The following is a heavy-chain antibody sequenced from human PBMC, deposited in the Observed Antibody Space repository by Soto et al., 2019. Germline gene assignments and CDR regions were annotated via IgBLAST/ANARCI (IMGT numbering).Heavy chain of an antibody. J-gene: IGHJ4*02. D-gene: IGHD3-9*01. CDR3: ARAVDILTGYYRYYFDY. CDR1: GGSFSGYY. Sequence: QVQLQQWGAGLLKPSETLSLTCAVYGGSFSGYYWSWIRQPPGKGLEWIGEINHSGSTNYNPSLNSRVTISVDTSKNQFSLKLSSVTAADTAVYYCARAVDILTGYYRYYFDYWGQGTLVTVSS. CDR2: INHSGST. V-gene: IGHV4-34*01.